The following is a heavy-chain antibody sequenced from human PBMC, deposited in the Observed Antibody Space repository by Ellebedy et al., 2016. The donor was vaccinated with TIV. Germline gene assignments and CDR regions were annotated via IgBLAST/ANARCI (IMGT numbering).Heavy chain of an antibody. D-gene: IGHD5-18*01. CDR2: ISSSSSTI. V-gene: IGHV3-48*02. J-gene: IGHJ3*02. CDR1: GFTFSSYS. CDR3: ARESPTRHSPHAFDI. Sequence: GGSLRLXXAASGFTFSSYSMNWVRQAPGKGLEWVSYISSSSSTIYYADSVKGRFTISRDNAKNSLYLQMNSLRDEDTAVYYCARESPTRHSPHAFDIWGQGTMVTVSS.